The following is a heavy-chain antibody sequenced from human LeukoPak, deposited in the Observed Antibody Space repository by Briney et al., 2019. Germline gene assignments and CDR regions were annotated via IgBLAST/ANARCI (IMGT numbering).Heavy chain of an antibody. CDR1: GYTFTSYG. V-gene: IGHV5-51*01. CDR3: ARLAYCGGDCYRTTRGYFQY. CDR2: IYPGDSDT. Sequence: KVSCKASGYTFTSYGISWVRQMPGKGLEWMGIIYPGDSDTRYSPSFQGQVTISADKSISTAYLQWSSLKASDTAIYYCARLAYCGGDCYRTTRGYFQYWGQGTLVTVSS. D-gene: IGHD2-21*02. J-gene: IGHJ1*01.